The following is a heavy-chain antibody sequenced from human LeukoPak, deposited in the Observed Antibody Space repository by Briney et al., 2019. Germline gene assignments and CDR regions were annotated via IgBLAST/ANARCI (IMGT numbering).Heavy chain of an antibody. Sequence: GGSLRLSCAASGFTFDDYAMHWVRQAPGKGLEWVSGISWNSGSIGYADSVKGRFTISRDNAKNSLYLQMNSLRAEDTALYYCAKDINSASGSFDYWGQGTLVTVSS. CDR2: ISWNSGSI. CDR1: GFTFDDYA. V-gene: IGHV3-9*01. J-gene: IGHJ4*02. CDR3: AKDINSASGSFDY. D-gene: IGHD1-26*01.